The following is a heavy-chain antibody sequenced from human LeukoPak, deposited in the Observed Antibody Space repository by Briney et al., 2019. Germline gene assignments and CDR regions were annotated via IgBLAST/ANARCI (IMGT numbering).Heavy chain of an antibody. CDR2: IYASGST. CDR1: GFTVSNNY. Sequence: GGSLRLSCAASGFTVSNNYMSWVRQAPGKGLEWVSLIYASGSTYYADAVKGRFTISRHKSKNTLHLQMNSLRVEDTAVYYCATAGSSKLLWDYAMDVWGQGTTVTVSS. CDR3: ATAGSSKLLWDYAMDV. D-gene: IGHD3-10*01. J-gene: IGHJ6*02. V-gene: IGHV3-53*04.